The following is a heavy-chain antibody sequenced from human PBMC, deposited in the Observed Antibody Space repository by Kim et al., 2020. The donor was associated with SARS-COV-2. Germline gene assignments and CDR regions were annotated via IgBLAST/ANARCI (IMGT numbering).Heavy chain of an antibody. CDR3: VTDERASVWGS. CDR2: ISSYSNYI. Sequence: GGSLRLSCVASGFMFSAYRMDWVRQAPGKGPEWVSSISSYSNYIYYADSVKGRFTISRDNAKNSVFLQMNSLRPEDTAVFYWVTDERASVWGSWGQGTLVTVTS. V-gene: IGHV3-21*01. J-gene: IGHJ5*02. D-gene: IGHD3-16*01. CDR1: GFMFSAYR.